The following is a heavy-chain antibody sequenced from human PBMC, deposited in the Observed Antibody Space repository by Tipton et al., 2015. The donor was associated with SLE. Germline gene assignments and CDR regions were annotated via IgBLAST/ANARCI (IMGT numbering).Heavy chain of an antibody. Sequence: TLSLTCAVYGGSFSGYYWSWIRQPPGKGLEWIGEINHSGSTNYNPSLKSRVTISVDTSKNQFSLKLSSVTAADTAVYYCAMDSTSSSSYYYYGMDVWGQGTTVTVSS. V-gene: IGHV4-34*01. CDR1: GGSFSGYY. CDR3: AMDSTSSSSYYYYGMDV. J-gene: IGHJ6*02. CDR2: INHSGST. D-gene: IGHD6-6*01.